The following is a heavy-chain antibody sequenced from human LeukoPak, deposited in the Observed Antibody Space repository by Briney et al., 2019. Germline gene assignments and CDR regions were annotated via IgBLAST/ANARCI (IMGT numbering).Heavy chain of an antibody. J-gene: IGHJ4*02. CDR3: ARARTPGSLDY. V-gene: IGHV1-18*01. D-gene: IGHD1-1*01. CDR2: ISAYNGNT. Sequence: ASVKVPCKASGYTFTSYGISWVRQAPGQGLEWMGWISAYNGNTNYPQKLQGRVTMTTDTSTSTAYMELRSLRSDDTAVYYCARARTPGSLDYWGQGTLVTVSS. CDR1: GYTFTSYG.